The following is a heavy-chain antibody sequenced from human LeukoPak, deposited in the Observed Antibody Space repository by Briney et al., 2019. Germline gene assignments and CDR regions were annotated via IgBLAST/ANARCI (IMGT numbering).Heavy chain of an antibody. CDR3: ARDLPNWNYASPFDY. J-gene: IGHJ4*02. CDR1: GGSFSGYY. Sequence: SETLSLTCAVYGGSFSGYYWGWIRQPPGKGLEWIGSIYYSGSTYYNPSLKSRVTISVDTSKNQFSLKLSSVTAADTAVYYCARDLPNWNYASPFDYWGQGTLVTVSS. D-gene: IGHD1-7*01. CDR2: IYYSGST. V-gene: IGHV4-34*01.